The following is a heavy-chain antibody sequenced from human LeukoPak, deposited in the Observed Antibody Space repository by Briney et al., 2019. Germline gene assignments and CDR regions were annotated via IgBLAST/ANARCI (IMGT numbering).Heavy chain of an antibody. Sequence: GGSLRLSCAASGFTFSSYSMNWVRQAPGKGLEWVSSISSSSSYIYYADSVKGRFTISRDNAKNSLYLQMNSLRAEDTAVYYCARVPEQRHWNFDYWGQGTLVTVSS. J-gene: IGHJ4*02. CDR2: ISSSSSYI. V-gene: IGHV3-21*01. D-gene: IGHD6-25*01. CDR3: ARVPEQRHWNFDY. CDR1: GFTFSSYS.